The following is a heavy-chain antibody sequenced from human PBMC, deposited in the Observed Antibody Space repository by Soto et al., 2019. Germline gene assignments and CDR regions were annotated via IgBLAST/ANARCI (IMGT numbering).Heavy chain of an antibody. D-gene: IGHD3-22*01. CDR1: GDSISSGGYS. CDR2: IYHTGST. V-gene: IGHV4-30-2*01. CDR3: ARAHYGPSGYYFDS. J-gene: IGHJ4*02. Sequence: QVQLQESGSGLVKPSQTLSLTCTDSGDSISSGGYSWSWIRQPPRQGLEWIGYIYHTGSTSYSPSLKSRVTMSVDKSKNQFSLSLNSVTAADTAIYYCARAHYGPSGYYFDSWGQGALFTVSS.